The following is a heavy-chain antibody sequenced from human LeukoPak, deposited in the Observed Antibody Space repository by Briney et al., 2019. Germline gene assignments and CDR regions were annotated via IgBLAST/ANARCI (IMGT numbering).Heavy chain of an antibody. V-gene: IGHV4-59*08. D-gene: IGHD6-19*01. J-gene: IGHJ4*02. CDR2: IYYSGST. Sequence: SETLSLTCTVSGGSITNYYWSWIRQPPGKGLEWIGYIYYSGSTNYNPSLKSRVTISVDTSKNQFSLSLSSVTAADTAVYYCARATSYTGHLGWWGQGTLVAVSS. CDR1: GGSITNYY. CDR3: ARATSYTGHLGW.